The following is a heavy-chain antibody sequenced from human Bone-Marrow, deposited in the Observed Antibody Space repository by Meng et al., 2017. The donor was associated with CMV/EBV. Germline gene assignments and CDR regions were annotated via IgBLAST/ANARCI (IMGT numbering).Heavy chain of an antibody. D-gene: IGHD3-3*01. J-gene: IGHJ4*02. CDR2: IYYSGST. V-gene: IGHV4-30-4*08. CDR1: GGSFSGYY. CDR3: ARTRKRFLEWLLDR. Sequence: SETLSLTCAVYGGSFSGYYWSWIRQPPGKGLEWIGYIYYSGSTYYNPSLKSRVTISVDTSKNQFSLKLSSVTAADTAVYYCARTRKRFLEWLLDRWGQGTLVTVSS.